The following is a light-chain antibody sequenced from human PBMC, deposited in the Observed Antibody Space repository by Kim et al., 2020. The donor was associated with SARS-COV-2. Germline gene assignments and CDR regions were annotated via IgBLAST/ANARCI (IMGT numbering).Light chain of an antibody. CDR2: QNN. J-gene: IGLJ2*01. CDR1: KLGDKY. V-gene: IGLV3-1*01. Sequence: SYELTQPPSGSVSPGQTASITCSGDKLGDKYACWYQQKPGQSPVLVIYQNNKRPSGIPERFSGSNSGNTATLTISGTQSMDEADYYCQTWDTSSVVFGGGTQLTVL. CDR3: QTWDTSSVV.